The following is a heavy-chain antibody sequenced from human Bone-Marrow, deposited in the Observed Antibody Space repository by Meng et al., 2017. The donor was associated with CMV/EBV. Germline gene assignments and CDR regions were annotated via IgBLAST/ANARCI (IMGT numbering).Heavy chain of an antibody. D-gene: IGHD6-19*01. V-gene: IGHV4-39*01. CDR3: ITPEAVAGMRAY. CDR1: GGSISSSSYY. J-gene: IGHJ4*02. CDR2: IYFGGST. Sequence: SETLSLTCTVSGGSISSSSYYWGWIRQPPGKGLEWIGSIYFGGSTYYNPSLKSRGTISGDTSKNQFSLKLCSVTAAYTTVYYWITPEAVAGMRAYWGQGTLVTSPQ.